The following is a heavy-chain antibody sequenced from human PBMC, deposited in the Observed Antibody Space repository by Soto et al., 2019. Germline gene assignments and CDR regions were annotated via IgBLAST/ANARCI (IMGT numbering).Heavy chain of an antibody. CDR2: TNAGNGNT. V-gene: IGHV1-3*01. D-gene: IGHD3-3*01. CDR1: GYTFTSYA. J-gene: IGHJ4*02. CDR3: ATLPYRTPLENTAFDF. Sequence: ASVKVSCKASGYTFTSYAMHWLRQSPEQRLEWMERTNAGNGNTKYYAYSEKGRFTISRDNSKNTQSLQMNSLRAEITAMYYCATLPYRTPLENTAFDFWGQGTRVTV.